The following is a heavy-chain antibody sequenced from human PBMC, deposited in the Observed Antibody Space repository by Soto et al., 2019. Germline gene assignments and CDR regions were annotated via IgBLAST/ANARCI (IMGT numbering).Heavy chain of an antibody. D-gene: IGHD4-17*01. J-gene: IGHJ6*03. CDR3: ARDSGGDYNNYYMGV. Sequence: QMQLVESGGGVVQPGTSLRLSCAASGFTFSNYAMHWVRQAPGKGLEWVTIIWYDGSDKNYGDSVKGRFTISRDNSKNTLYLQMNSLRVEDTAVYYCARDSGGDYNNYYMGVWGKGTTVTVSS. CDR1: GFTFSNYA. V-gene: IGHV3-33*01. CDR2: IWYDGSDK.